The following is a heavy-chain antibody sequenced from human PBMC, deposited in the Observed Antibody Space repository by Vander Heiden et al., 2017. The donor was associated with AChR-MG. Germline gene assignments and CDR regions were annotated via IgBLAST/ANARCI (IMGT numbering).Heavy chain of an antibody. V-gene: IGHV1-69*01. CDR3: ARGLAELRRVAKACDI. Sequence: QVQLVQSGAEVKKPGSSVKVSCRASGGTFSSYAITWVRQAPGQGLEWMGGIIPLFGTASYAQNFQGRVTITADESTSTVYMGLTSLRSEDTAVYYWARGLAELRRVAKACDIWGQGTLGSVSS. CDR2: IIPLFGTA. D-gene: IGHD1-7*01. CDR1: GGTFSSYA. J-gene: IGHJ3*02.